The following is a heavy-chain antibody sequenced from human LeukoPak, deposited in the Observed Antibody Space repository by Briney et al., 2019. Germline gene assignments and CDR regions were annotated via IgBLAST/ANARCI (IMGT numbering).Heavy chain of an antibody. V-gene: IGHV4-59*08. CDR2: IYYSGNT. CDR1: GGTISSYY. D-gene: IGHD3-22*01. J-gene: IGHJ4*02. Sequence: SETLSLTCTVSGGTISSYYWSWIRQPPGKGLEWIGYIYYSGNTNYNPSLKSRVTISVDTSKNQFSLKLSSVTAADTAVYYCARHSPYYDSSGYWSTTDYWGQGTLVTVSA. CDR3: ARHSPYYDSSGYWSTTDY.